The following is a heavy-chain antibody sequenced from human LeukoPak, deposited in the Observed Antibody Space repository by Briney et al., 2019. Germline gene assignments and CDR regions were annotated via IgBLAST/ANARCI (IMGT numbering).Heavy chain of an antibody. V-gene: IGHV1-24*01. J-gene: IGHJ5*02. CDR3: ATDLTGSIAVADWFDP. CDR2: FDPEDGET. Sequence: GASVKVSCKVSGYTLTELSMHWVRQAPGKGLEWMGGFDPEDGETIYAQKFQGRVTMTEDTSTDTAYMELSSLRSEDTAVYYCATDLTGSIAVADWFDPWGQGTPVAVSS. CDR1: GYTLTELS. D-gene: IGHD6-19*01.